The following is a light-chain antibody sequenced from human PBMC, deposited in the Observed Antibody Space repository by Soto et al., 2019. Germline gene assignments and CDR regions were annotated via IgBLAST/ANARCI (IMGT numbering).Light chain of an antibody. V-gene: IGLV2-23*01. Sequence: QSVLTQPASVSGSPGQSITISCTGTSIDAGSYNLASWYQQYPGKAPKLMIYEGSKRPLGVSNRFSGSKSGNTASLTISGLQAEDEADYYCCSYVSGSTFYVFGTGTKVTDL. CDR3: CSYVSGSTFYV. J-gene: IGLJ1*01. CDR1: SIDAGSYNL. CDR2: EGS.